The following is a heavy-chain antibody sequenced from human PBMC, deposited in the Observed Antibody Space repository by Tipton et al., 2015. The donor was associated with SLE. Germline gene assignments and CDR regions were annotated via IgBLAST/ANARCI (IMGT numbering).Heavy chain of an antibody. CDR1: GFALGDYS. J-gene: IGHJ4*02. CDR3: AKGMTDKHGWTFDY. CDR2: IYSGGMT. Sequence: SLRLSCTASGFALGDYSVTWVRQAPGKRPDWVADIYSGGMTHYTDSAKGRFTISRDNSKNTIYLQMNNLRPDDTAIYYCAKGMTDKHGWTFDYWGLGTLITVSS. V-gene: IGHV3-66*02. D-gene: IGHD6-19*01.